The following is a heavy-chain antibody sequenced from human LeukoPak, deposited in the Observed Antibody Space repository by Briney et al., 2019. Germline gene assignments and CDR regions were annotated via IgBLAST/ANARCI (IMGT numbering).Heavy chain of an antibody. Sequence: ASVKVSCKASGGTFSSYAISWVRQAPGQGLEWMGGIIPIFCTANYAQKFQGRVTITTDESTSTAYMELSSLRSEDTAVYYCARASKGPRDYDYVWGSYHKLHDAFDIWGQGTMVTVSS. J-gene: IGHJ3*02. V-gene: IGHV1-69*05. CDR3: ARASKGPRDYDYVWGSYHKLHDAFDI. CDR2: IIPIFCTA. CDR1: GGTFSSYA. D-gene: IGHD3-16*02.